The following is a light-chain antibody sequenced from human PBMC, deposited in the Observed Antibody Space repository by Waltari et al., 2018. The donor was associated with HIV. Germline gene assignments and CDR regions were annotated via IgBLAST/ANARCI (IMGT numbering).Light chain of an antibody. CDR2: GAF. V-gene: IGKV1-NL1*01. Sequence: DIQMTQSPSSLSASIGDTVTIPCRASQDISNSVSWFQPQPGKVPKLLVHGAFILQRGVPSRFSGSGSGTNYTLTISGLQSDDFAAYFCQQYYGVPLTFGGGTRVDI. CDR3: QQYYGVPLT. J-gene: IGKJ4*01. CDR1: QDISNS.